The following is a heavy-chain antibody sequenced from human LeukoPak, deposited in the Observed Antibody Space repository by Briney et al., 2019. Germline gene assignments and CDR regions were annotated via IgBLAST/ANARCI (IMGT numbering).Heavy chain of an antibody. CDR1: GFTLSSYG. J-gene: IGHJ4*02. CDR2: ISYDGSNK. Sequence: GRSLRLSCAASGFTLSSYGMHWVRQAPGKGLEWVAVISYDGSNKYYADSVKGRFTISRDNSKNTLYLQMNSLRAEDTAVYYCAKGADTMIVVVTHPLDYWGQGTLVTVSS. D-gene: IGHD3-22*01. V-gene: IGHV3-30*18. CDR3: AKGADTMIVVVTHPLDY.